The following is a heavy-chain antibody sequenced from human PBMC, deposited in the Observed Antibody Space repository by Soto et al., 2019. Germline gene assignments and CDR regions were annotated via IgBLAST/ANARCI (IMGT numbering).Heavy chain of an antibody. CDR3: TPLALKYSSGWYEFSD. CDR2: IKSKTDGGTT. J-gene: IGHJ4*02. Sequence: EVQLVESGGGLVKPGGSLRLSCAASGFTFSNVWMNWVRQAPGKGLEWVGRIKSKTDGGTTDYAAPVKGRFTISRDDSKNTLYLKMNSLKTEDTAVYYCTPLALKYSSGWYEFSDWGEGTLVTVCS. CDR1: GFTFSNVW. D-gene: IGHD6-19*01. V-gene: IGHV3-15*07.